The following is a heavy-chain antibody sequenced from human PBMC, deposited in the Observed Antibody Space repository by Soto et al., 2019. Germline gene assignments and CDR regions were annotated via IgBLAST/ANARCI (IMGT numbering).Heavy chain of an antibody. D-gene: IGHD6-19*01. V-gene: IGHV4-39*01. CDR3: ARHGFSSGWQTFDY. Sequence: SETLSLTCTVSGASISSSSYYWGWIRQPPGKGLEWIGSFSYSGSTYYNPSLKSRLTISVDTSKSQFSLRLSSVTAADTAVYYCARHGFSSGWQTFDYWGRGTLVTFSS. CDR2: FSYSGST. J-gene: IGHJ4*02. CDR1: GASISSSSYY.